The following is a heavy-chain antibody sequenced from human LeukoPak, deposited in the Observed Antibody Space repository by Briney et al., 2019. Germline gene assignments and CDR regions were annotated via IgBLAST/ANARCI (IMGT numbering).Heavy chain of an antibody. Sequence: SETLSLTCTVSNGSISSYFWSWIRQPPGKGLEWIGYVYYRGSTSGTTNYNPSLKSRVAISVDTSKNQFSLKLSSVTAADTAVYYCARRGAYYPDAFDIWGQGTIVSV. CDR1: NGSISSYF. J-gene: IGHJ3*02. CDR3: ARRGAYYPDAFDI. CDR2: VYYRGSTSGTT. V-gene: IGHV4-59*08. D-gene: IGHD3-10*01.